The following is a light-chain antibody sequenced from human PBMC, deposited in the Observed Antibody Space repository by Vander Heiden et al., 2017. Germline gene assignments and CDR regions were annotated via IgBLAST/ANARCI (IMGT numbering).Light chain of an antibody. CDR3: QQANSFPFT. Sequence: DIQMTQSPSAVSASVGDRVIIMCRVSQGISSSLAWYQQKPGKAPKLLIYGASSLHSGVPSRFSGSGSGTEFTRTISSLQPEDFATYYCQQANSFPFTFGPGTKVDIK. CDR1: QGISSS. V-gene: IGKV1D-12*01. CDR2: GAS. J-gene: IGKJ3*01.